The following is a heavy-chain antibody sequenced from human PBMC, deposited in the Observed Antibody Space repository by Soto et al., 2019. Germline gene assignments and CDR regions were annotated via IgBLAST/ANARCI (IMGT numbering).Heavy chain of an antibody. CDR1: GFIFRSYG. CDR2: IWYDGINK. Sequence: QVQLAESGGGVAQPGRSLRLSCAASGFIFRSYGMHWVRQAPGKGLEWVAFIWYDGINKYYADSVKGRFTISRYNSKNTLYLQMDSLRAEDTALYYCVREAGSGLLWFGNADHWGQGTLVTVSS. CDR3: VREAGSGLLWFGNADH. V-gene: IGHV3-33*01. D-gene: IGHD3-10*01. J-gene: IGHJ5*02.